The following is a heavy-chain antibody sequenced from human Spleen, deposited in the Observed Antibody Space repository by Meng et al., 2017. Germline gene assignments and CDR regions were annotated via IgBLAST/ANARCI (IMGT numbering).Heavy chain of an antibody. CDR1: GFTFSSYE. J-gene: IGHJ4*02. Sequence: GESLKISCAASGFTFSSYEMNWVRQAPGKGLEWVSYISSSGSTIYYADSVKGRFTISRDNAKNSLYLQMNSLRAEDTAVYYCARNGNYYDSSGYYWVDYWGQGTTVTVSS. CDR3: ARNGNYYDSSGYYWVDY. V-gene: IGHV3-48*03. CDR2: ISSSGSTI. D-gene: IGHD3-22*01.